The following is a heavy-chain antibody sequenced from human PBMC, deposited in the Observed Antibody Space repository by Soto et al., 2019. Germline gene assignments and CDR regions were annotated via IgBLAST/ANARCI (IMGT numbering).Heavy chain of an antibody. CDR2: IYPGDGDT. V-gene: IGHV5-51*01. Sequence: GESLKISCKGSGYTFSTYWIGWVRQMPGKGLEWMGIIYPGDGDTRYSPSFQGQVTISADKSINTAYLQWSSLKASDTAMYYCARRLDFWSGYEDRLDIWRKGTMVTGSS. D-gene: IGHD3-3*01. CDR3: ARRLDFWSGYEDRLDI. CDR1: GYTFSTYW. J-gene: IGHJ3*02.